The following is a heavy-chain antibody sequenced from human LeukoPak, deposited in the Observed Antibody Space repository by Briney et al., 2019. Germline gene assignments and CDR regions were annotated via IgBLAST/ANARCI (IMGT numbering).Heavy chain of an antibody. CDR3: TRLQSVYCYMDV. CDR2: IYYSGST. V-gene: IGHV4-59*01. D-gene: IGHD4-11*01. CDR1: GGSISSYY. J-gene: IGHJ6*03. Sequence: PSETLSLTCTVSGGSISSYYWSWIRQPPGKGLEWIGYIYYSGSTNYNPSLKSRVTISVDTSKNQFSLKLSSVTAADTAVYYCTRLQSVYCYMDVWGKGTTVTASS.